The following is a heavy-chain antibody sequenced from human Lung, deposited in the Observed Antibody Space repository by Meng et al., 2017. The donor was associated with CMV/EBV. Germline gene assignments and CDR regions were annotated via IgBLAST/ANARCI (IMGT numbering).Heavy chain of an antibody. J-gene: IGHJ4*02. CDR3: ARPGSYGGTPYYFDY. V-gene: IGHV3-30-3*01. CDR2: ISYDGSNK. CDR1: VFTFSSYA. Sequence: SCAASVFTFSSYAMHWVRQAPGKGLEWVAVISYDGSNKYYADSVKGRFTISRDNSKNTLYLQMNSLRAEDTAVYYCARPGSYGGTPYYFDYWGQGTLVT. D-gene: IGHD4-23*01.